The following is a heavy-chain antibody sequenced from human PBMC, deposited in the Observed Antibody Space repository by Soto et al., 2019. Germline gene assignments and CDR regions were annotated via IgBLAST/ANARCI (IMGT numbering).Heavy chain of an antibody. CDR2: IDWEDDK. V-gene: IGHV2-70*12. Sequence: SVRTLGNHTKTLRLTWTFSGFSLSTSGGGVGWIRQPPGKALEWLALIDWEDDKYFTTSLRTRLSISKVTSKSQVILTLTNLDPTDTGIYYCAHVPRFSYGPFFDFWGQGIPVTVS. CDR1: GFSLSTSGGG. J-gene: IGHJ4*02. D-gene: IGHD5-18*01. CDR3: AHVPRFSYGPFFDF.